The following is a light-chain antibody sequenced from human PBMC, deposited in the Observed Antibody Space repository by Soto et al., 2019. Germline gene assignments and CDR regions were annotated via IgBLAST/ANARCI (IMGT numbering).Light chain of an antibody. V-gene: IGKV3-15*01. CDR2: GAS. Sequence: EIVMTQSPATLSVSPGERATLSCRASQFVSSDLAWYQQKPGQAPRLLIYGASIRATGIPGRFSGSGSGTAFTLTISSLQSEDFAVYYCHQYNNWPLTFGGGTKVDIK. J-gene: IGKJ4*01. CDR3: HQYNNWPLT. CDR1: QFVSSD.